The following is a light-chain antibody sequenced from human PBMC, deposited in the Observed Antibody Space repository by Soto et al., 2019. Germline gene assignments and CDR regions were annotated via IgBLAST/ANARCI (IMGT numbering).Light chain of an antibody. CDR2: AAS. J-gene: IGKJ4*01. CDR1: QGISSY. CDR3: QQLNSYPRIT. V-gene: IGKV1-9*01. Sequence: IQLTQSPSSLSASVGDRVTITCRASQGISSYLAWYQLKPGKAPKLLIYAASTLQSGVPSRFSGSGSGTDFTLTISSLQPEDFATYYCQQLNSYPRITFGGGTKVEIK.